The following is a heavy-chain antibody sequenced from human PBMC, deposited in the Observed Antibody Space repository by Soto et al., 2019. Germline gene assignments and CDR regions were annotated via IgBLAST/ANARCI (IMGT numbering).Heavy chain of an antibody. CDR3: ARPEAQFGRGYHYYYGVDV. D-gene: IGHD3-10*01. V-gene: IGHV3-7*01. CDR1: GFTFSSYW. Sequence: GSLRLSCAASGFTFSSYWMSWVRQAPGKGLEWVANIKQDGSGKYYVDSLKGRFTISRDNAKNSLYLQMNSLSAEDTAVYYCARPEAQFGRGYHYYYGVDVWGLGTTVIVSS. J-gene: IGHJ6*01. CDR2: IKQDGSGK.